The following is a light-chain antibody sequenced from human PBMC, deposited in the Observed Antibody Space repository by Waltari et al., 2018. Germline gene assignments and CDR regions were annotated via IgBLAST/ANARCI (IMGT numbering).Light chain of an antibody. CDR3: CSYAGSSTSV. CDR2: EVS. J-gene: IGLJ1*01. CDR1: SSDVGRYNL. V-gene: IGLV2-23*02. Sequence: QSALTQPASVSGSPGQSITIPCTGTSSDVGRYNLVSWYQQHPGKAPKLMIYEVSKRPSGFSNRFSCSKSGNTASLTISGLQAEDEADYYCCSYAGSSTSVFGTGTKVTVL.